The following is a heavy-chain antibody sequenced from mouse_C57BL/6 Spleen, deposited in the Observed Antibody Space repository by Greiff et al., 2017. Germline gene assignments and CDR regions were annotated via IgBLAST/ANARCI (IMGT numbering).Heavy chain of an antibody. Sequence: QVHVKQPGTELVKPGASVKLSCKASGYNFTSYWMHWVKQRPGQGLEWIGNINPSNGGTNYNEKFKSKDTLTVDKSSSTAYLQLSSLTSEDSAGYYCARSGGFDCWGQSTTLTVSS. CDR1: GYNFTSYW. CDR2: INPSNGGT. V-gene: IGHV1-53*01. CDR3: ARSGGFDC. D-gene: IGHD3-2*02. J-gene: IGHJ2*01.